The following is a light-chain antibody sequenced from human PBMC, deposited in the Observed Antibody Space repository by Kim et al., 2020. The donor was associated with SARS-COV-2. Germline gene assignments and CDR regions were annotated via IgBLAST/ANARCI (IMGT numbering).Light chain of an antibody. J-gene: IGKJ5*01. CDR2: DAS. Sequence: LSPGDRASLSCRARQSVSSYLAWYQQKPGQAPRLLIYDASNRATGIPARFSGSGSGTDFTLTISSLEPEDFAVYYCQQRSNWPITFGQGTRLEIK. V-gene: IGKV3-11*01. CDR1: QSVSSY. CDR3: QQRSNWPIT.